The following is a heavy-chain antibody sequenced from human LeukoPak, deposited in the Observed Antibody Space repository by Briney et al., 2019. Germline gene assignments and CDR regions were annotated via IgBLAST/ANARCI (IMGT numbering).Heavy chain of an antibody. J-gene: IGHJ4*02. D-gene: IGHD5-18*01. CDR3: ARDGYSYGYGEIDY. CDR2: ISWNSGSI. V-gene: IGHV3-9*01. Sequence: PGGSLRLSCAASGFTFDDYAMHWVRQAPGKGLEWVSCISWNSGSIGYADSVKGRFTISRDNAKNSLYLQMNSLRAEDTAVYYCARDGYSYGYGEIDYWGQGTLVTVSS. CDR1: GFTFDDYA.